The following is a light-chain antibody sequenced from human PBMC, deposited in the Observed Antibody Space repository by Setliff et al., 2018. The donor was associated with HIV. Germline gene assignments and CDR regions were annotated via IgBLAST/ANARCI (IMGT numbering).Light chain of an antibody. CDR2: DVT. CDR3: CSYAGSYTFPYV. Sequence: QSVLTQPRSVSGSPGQSVTISCTGTTSDVGSYNYVSWYQQHPGKAPKLMIYDVTKRPSGVPDRFSGSKSGNTASLTISGLQAEDEADYCCCSYAGSYTFPYVFGTGTKATVL. CDR1: TSDVGSYNY. J-gene: IGLJ1*01. V-gene: IGLV2-11*01.